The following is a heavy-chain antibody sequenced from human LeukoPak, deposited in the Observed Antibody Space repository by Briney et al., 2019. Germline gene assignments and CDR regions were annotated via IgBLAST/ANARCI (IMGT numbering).Heavy chain of an antibody. V-gene: IGHV3-48*02. CDR3: ARYTMVRGIVVWFDP. CDR2: ISSTSSTI. J-gene: IGHJ5*02. Sequence: PGGSLRLPCAASGFTFSSYSMNWVRQAPGKGLEWVSYISSTSSTIYYADSVKGRFAISRDNAKNSLYLQMNSLRDEDTAVYYCARYTMVRGIVVWFDPWGQGTLVTVSS. CDR1: GFTFSSYS. D-gene: IGHD3-10*01.